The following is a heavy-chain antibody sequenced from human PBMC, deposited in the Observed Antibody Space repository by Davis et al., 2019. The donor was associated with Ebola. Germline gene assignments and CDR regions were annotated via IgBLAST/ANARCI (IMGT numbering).Heavy chain of an antibody. J-gene: IGHJ6*04. CDR2: INHSGST. D-gene: IGHD6-6*01. V-gene: IGHV4-34*01. CDR1: GGSFSGYY. Sequence: SETLSLTCTVSGGSFSGYYWSWIRQPPGKGLEWIGEINHSGSTNYNPSLKSRVTISVDTSKNQFSLKLSSVTAADTAVYYCARGFDSSSSTYYGMDVWGKGTTVTVSS. CDR3: ARGFDSSSSTYYGMDV.